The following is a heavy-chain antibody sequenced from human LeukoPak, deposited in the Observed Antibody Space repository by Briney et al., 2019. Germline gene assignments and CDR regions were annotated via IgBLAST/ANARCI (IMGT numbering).Heavy chain of an antibody. J-gene: IGHJ5*02. CDR1: GFTFSSHA. Sequence: GGSLRLSCAASGFTFSSHAMHWVRQAPGKGLEWVAVISYDGSNKYYADSVKGRFTISRDNSKNTLYLQMNSLRAEDTAVYYCARPTRPTVVTGNWFDPWGQGTLVTVSS. D-gene: IGHD4-23*01. CDR3: ARPTRPTVVTGNWFDP. V-gene: IGHV3-30*04. CDR2: ISYDGSNK.